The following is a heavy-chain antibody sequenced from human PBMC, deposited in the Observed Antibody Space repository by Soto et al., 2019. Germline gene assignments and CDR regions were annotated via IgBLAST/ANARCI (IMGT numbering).Heavy chain of an antibody. D-gene: IGHD3-10*01. CDR2: IYYSGST. J-gene: IGHJ4*02. Sequence: SETLSLTCTVSGGSVSSGSYYWSWIRQPPGKGLEWIGYIYYSGSTNYNPSLKSRVTISVATSKNQFSLKLSSVTAADTAVYYCARAAMVRGVPFDYWGQGTLVTVSS. CDR3: ARAAMVRGVPFDY. V-gene: IGHV4-61*01. CDR1: GGSVSSGSYY.